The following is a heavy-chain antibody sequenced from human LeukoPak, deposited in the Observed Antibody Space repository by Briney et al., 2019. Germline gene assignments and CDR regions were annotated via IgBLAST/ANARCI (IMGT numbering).Heavy chain of an antibody. J-gene: IGHJ6*02. D-gene: IGHD3-10*02. CDR1: GFTFSAYA. CDR3: ARDLHYYVAVDV. Sequence: GGSLGLTCEASGFTFSAYAMTWVRQAPGKGLEWVSSIGSDNKPHYSESVKGRFAISRDNSKNTLFLQLHNLRVEDTALYYCARDLHYYVAVDVWGQGTTVTVSS. CDR2: IGSDNKP. V-gene: IGHV3-23*01.